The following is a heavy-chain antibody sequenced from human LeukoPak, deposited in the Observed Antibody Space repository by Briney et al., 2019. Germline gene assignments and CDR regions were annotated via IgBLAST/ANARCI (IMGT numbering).Heavy chain of an antibody. CDR3: VRRDDYNSFDY. D-gene: IGHD5-24*01. CDR1: GFTFSSYD. V-gene: IGHV3-48*02. Sequence: PGGSLRLSCAASGFTFSSYDMSWVRQAPGKGLEWVSYISGSSTTKHYPDSVKGRFTISRDNAKNSLLLQMNSLRDGDTAVYYCVRRDDYNSFDYWGQGTLVTVSS. J-gene: IGHJ4*02. CDR2: ISGSSTTK.